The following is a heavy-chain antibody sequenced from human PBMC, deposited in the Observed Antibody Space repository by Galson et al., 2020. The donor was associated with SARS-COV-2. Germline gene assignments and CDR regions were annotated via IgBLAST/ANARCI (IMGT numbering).Heavy chain of an antibody. V-gene: IGHV4-59*08. Sequence: ETSETLSLTCTVSGGSISDYTWNWIRQPPGKGLEWIASINYSGNTNYNPSLKSRVTISIDTSKNQLSLRLSSVTAADTAVYYCARRAVNNPFDSWGQGTLVTVSS. J-gene: IGHJ4*02. CDR1: GGSISDYT. CDR2: INYSGNT. D-gene: IGHD6-19*01. CDR3: ARRAVNNPFDS.